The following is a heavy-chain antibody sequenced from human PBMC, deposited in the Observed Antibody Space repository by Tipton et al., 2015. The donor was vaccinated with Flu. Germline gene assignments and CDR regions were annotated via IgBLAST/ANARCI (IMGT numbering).Heavy chain of an antibody. V-gene: IGHV1-18*04. Sequence: QVQLVQSGAEVKKPGASVKVSCKASGYAFTSYGISWVRQAPGQGLEWMGWISAYNGNTNYAQKLQGRVTMTTDTSTSTAYMELRSLRSDDTAVYYCARDEGHQWELPNSPFDYWGQGTLVTVSS. D-gene: IGHD1-26*01. J-gene: IGHJ4*02. CDR3: ARDEGHQWELPNSPFDY. CDR1: GYAFTSYG. CDR2: ISAYNGNT.